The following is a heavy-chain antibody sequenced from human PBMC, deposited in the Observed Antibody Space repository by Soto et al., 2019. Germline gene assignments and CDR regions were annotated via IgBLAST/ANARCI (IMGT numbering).Heavy chain of an antibody. V-gene: IGHV4-34*01. Sequence: QVQLQQWGAGLLKPSETLSLTCAVYGGSFSGYYWSWIRQPPGKGLEWIGEINHSGSTNYNTSLKSRVTISVDTSKTQFSLKLSSVTAAATAVYYCASRGRIAARRGNWFDPWGQGTLVTVSS. CDR1: GGSFSGYY. J-gene: IGHJ5*02. D-gene: IGHD6-6*01. CDR2: INHSGST. CDR3: ASRGRIAARRGNWFDP.